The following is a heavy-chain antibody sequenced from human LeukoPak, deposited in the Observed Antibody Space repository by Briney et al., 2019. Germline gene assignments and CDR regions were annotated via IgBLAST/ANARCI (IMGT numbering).Heavy chain of an antibody. CDR2: IRNDGSNK. CDR1: GFPFSGYG. J-gene: IGHJ4*02. CDR3: AKKGHDNSGLFAY. Sequence: QTGGSPRLSCAASGFPFSGYGMNWVRQAPGKGLEWVAFIRNDGSNKYYVDSVKDRFTISRDNSKNTLYLQMDSLRAEDTAVYYCAKKGHDNSGLFAYWGKGTLVTVSS. V-gene: IGHV3-30*02. D-gene: IGHD5-12*01.